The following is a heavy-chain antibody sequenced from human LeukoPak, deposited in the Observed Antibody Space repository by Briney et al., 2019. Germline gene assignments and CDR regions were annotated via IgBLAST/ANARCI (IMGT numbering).Heavy chain of an antibody. CDR3: ARDGHGGNSFDY. D-gene: IGHD4-23*01. V-gene: IGHV1-2*02. J-gene: IGHJ4*02. Sequence: ASVKVSCKASGYTFTGYYMHWVRQAPGPGLEWMGWINANSGGTDYAQKVQDRVTMTRDTSISTAYMELSRLRSDDTAVYYCARDGHGGNSFDYWGQGTLVTVSS. CDR2: INANSGGT. CDR1: GYTFTGYY.